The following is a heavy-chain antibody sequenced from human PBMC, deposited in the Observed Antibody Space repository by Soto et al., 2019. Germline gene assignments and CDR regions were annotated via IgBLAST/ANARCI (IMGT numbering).Heavy chain of an antibody. V-gene: IGHV3-30*18. CDR2: ISYDGSNK. D-gene: IGHD1-26*01. CDR1: GFTFSSYG. Sequence: QPGGSLRLSCAASGFTFSSYGMHWVRQAPGKGLERVAVISYDGSNKYYADSVKGRFTIYRDNSKNTLYLQMNSVRAKDTAVYYCAKDQVAVYSGINDAFDIWGQGTMVTVSS. CDR3: AKDQVAVYSGINDAFDI. J-gene: IGHJ3*02.